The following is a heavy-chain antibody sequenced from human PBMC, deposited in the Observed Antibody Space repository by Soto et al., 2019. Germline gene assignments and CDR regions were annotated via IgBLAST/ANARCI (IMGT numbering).Heavy chain of an antibody. D-gene: IGHD2-2*02. J-gene: IGHJ4*02. Sequence: GGSLRLSCAASGFTFSDYTMNWVRQAPGKGLEWVSSISSSSTYIYYADSVKGRFTISRDNAKNSLFLQMNSLRAEDTAVYYCARVYGSLEGYCSSTSCYISHWGQGVLVTVSS. CDR2: ISSSSTYI. CDR3: ARVYGSLEGYCSSTSCYISH. V-gene: IGHV3-21*01. CDR1: GFTFSDYT.